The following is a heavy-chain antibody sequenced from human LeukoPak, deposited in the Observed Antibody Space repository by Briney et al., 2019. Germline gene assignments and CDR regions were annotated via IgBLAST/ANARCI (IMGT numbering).Heavy chain of an antibody. CDR2: IIPIFGTA. CDR3: ALYSYGSGSHNFDY. V-gene: IGHV1-69*05. CDR1: GGTFSSYA. Sequence: SVKVSYKASGGTFSSYAISWVRQAPGQGLEWMGRIIPIFGTANYAQKFQGRVTITTDESTSTAYMELSSLRSEDTAVYYCALYSYGSGSHNFDYWGQGTLVTVSS. J-gene: IGHJ4*02. D-gene: IGHD3-10*01.